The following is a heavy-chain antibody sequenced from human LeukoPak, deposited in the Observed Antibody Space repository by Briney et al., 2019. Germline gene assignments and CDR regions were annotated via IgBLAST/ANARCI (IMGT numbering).Heavy chain of an antibody. CDR2: IRYDGSNK. CDR1: GFTFSSYG. Sequence: PGGSLRLSCAASGFTFSSYGMHWVRQAPGKGLEWVAFIRYDGSNKYYADSVKGRFTISRDNSKNTLYLQMNSLRAEDTAVYYCARDRTYYDFWSGSSNDAFDIWGQGTMVTVSS. D-gene: IGHD3-3*01. V-gene: IGHV3-30*02. CDR3: ARDRTYYDFWSGSSNDAFDI. J-gene: IGHJ3*02.